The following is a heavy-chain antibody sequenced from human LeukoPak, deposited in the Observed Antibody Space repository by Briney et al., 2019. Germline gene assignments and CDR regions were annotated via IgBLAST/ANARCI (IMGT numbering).Heavy chain of an antibody. D-gene: IGHD2-15*01. CDR1: GGSISSSSYY. V-gene: IGHV4-39*01. J-gene: IGHJ4*02. Sequence: MTSETLSLTCTVSGGSISSSSYYWGWIRQPPGKGLEWIGSIYYSGSIYYNPSLKSRVTISVDTSKNQFSLKLSSVTAADTAVYYCARRYCSGGSCPFDYWGQGTLVTVSS. CDR2: IYYSGSI. CDR3: ARRYCSGGSCPFDY.